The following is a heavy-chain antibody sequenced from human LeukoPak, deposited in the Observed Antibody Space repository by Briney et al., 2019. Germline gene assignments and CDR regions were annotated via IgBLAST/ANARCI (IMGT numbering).Heavy chain of an antibody. J-gene: IGHJ4*02. CDR1: GGSFSGYY. Sequence: SETLSLTCAVYGGSFSGYYWSWIRQPPGKGLEWIGEINHSGSTNYNPSLKSRVTISVGTSKNQFSLKLSSVTAADTAVYYCASRLGKARVNDYWGQGTLVTVSS. CDR2: INHSGST. V-gene: IGHV4-34*01. D-gene: IGHD1-14*01. CDR3: ASRLGKARVNDY.